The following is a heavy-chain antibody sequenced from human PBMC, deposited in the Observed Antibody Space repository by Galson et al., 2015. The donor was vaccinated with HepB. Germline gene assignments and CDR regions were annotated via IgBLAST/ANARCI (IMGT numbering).Heavy chain of an antibody. CDR2: IYPGDSDT. CDR1: GYSFTSYW. V-gene: IGHV5-51*01. J-gene: IGHJ4*02. Sequence: QPGAEVKKPGESLKISCKGSGYSFTSYWIGWVRQMPGKGLEWMGIIYPGDSDTRYSPSFQGQVTISADKSISTAYLQWSSLKASDTAMYYCARGDCSGGSCYSLDYWGQGTLVTVSS. CDR3: ARGDCSGGSCYSLDY. D-gene: IGHD2-15*01.